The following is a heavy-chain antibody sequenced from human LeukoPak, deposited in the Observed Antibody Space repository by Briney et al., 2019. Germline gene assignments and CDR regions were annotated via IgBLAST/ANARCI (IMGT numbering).Heavy chain of an antibody. V-gene: IGHV3-30*02. Sequence: GGSLRLSCAASGFTFCSYGMHWVRQAPGKGLEWVAFIRYDGSNKYYADSVKGRFTISRDNSKNTLYLQMNSLRAEDTAVYYCAIPYDSSGYYYGDAFDIWGQGTMVTVSS. CDR1: GFTFCSYG. D-gene: IGHD3-22*01. CDR3: AIPYDSSGYYYGDAFDI. CDR2: IRYDGSNK. J-gene: IGHJ3*02.